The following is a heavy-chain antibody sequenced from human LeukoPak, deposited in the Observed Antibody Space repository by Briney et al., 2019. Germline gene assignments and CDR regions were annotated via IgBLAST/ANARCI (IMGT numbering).Heavy chain of an antibody. CDR2: INAGNGNT. Sequence: ASVKVSCKASGYTFTSYAMHWVRQAPGQRLEWMGWINAGNGNTKYSQKFQGRVTIARDTSACTAYMELSSLRSEDTAVYYCARAGPMVRGVISPRSLPDYWGRGTLVTVSS. CDR1: GYTFTSYA. J-gene: IGHJ4*02. D-gene: IGHD3-10*01. V-gene: IGHV1-3*01. CDR3: ARAGPMVRGVISPRSLPDY.